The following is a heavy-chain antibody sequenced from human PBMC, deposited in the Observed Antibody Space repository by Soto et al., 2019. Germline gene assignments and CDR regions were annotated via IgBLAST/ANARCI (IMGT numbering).Heavy chain of an antibody. D-gene: IGHD2-2*02. V-gene: IGHV3-30-3*01. CDR3: AREDRDIVVVPAAILPDY. Sequence: SLRLSCAASGFTFSSYAMHWFRQAPGKGLEWVAIISYDGGNKYYADSVKGRFTISRDNSKNTLYLQMNSLRAEDTAVYYCAREDRDIVVVPAAILPDYWGQGTLVTVSS. CDR1: GFTFSSYA. CDR2: ISYDGGNK. J-gene: IGHJ4*02.